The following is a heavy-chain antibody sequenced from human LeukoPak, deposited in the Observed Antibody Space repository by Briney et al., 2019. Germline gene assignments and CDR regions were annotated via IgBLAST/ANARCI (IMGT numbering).Heavy chain of an antibody. V-gene: IGHV3-74*01. CDR3: ARDRESWYSLSRTFDI. D-gene: IGHD6-13*01. CDR2: INTDGSTT. J-gene: IGHJ3*02. Sequence: GGSLRLSCAASGFTFSSYWMHWVRQAPGKGLVWVSRINTDGSTTNYADSVKGRFTISRDNAKNSLYLQMNSLRAEDTAVYYCARDRESWYSLSRTFDIWGQGTMVTVSS. CDR1: GFTFSSYW.